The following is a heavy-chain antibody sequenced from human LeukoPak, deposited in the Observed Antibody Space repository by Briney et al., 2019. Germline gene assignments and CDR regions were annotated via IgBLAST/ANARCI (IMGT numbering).Heavy chain of an antibody. CDR3: ARDSGTYLFDF. J-gene: IGHJ4*02. V-gene: IGHV4-30-4*01. CDR2: IYYNGTP. D-gene: IGHD1-26*01. CDR1: GDSISSGDYY. Sequence: SETLSLTCTVSGDSISSGDYYWSWIRQPPGKRLEWIGYIYYNGTPKYNPSLERRVTMSMDASKNQFSLELSSVTATDTAVYYCARDSGTYLFDFWGQGALVTVAS.